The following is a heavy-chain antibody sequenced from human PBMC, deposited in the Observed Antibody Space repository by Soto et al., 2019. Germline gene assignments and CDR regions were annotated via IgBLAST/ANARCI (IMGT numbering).Heavy chain of an antibody. Sequence: PSETLSLTCTVSGGSISSYYWSCIRQPAGKGLEWIGRMHSSGSTNYNPSLKSRVTMSVDTSKNQFSLKMSSVTAADTAVYYCASLPTVSSSAFWGQGILVTVSS. CDR1: GGSISSYY. J-gene: IGHJ4*02. V-gene: IGHV4-4*07. D-gene: IGHD4-4*01. CDR2: MHSSGST. CDR3: ASLPTVSSSAF.